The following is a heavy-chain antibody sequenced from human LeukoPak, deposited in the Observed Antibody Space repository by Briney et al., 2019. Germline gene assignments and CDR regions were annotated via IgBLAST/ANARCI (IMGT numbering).Heavy chain of an antibody. Sequence: SETLSLTCTVSGGSISSYYWSWIRQPAGKGLEWIGYIYHSGSTYYNPSLKSRVTISVDRSKNQFSLKLSSVTAADTAVYYCARGVTMIVVVSDAFDIWGQGTMVTVSS. CDR2: IYHSGST. J-gene: IGHJ3*02. CDR1: GGSISSYY. V-gene: IGHV4-59*12. CDR3: ARGVTMIVVVSDAFDI. D-gene: IGHD3-22*01.